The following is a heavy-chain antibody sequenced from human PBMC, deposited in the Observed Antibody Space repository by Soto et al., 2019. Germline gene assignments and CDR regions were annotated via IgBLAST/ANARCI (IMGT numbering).Heavy chain of an antibody. Sequence: SVKVSCKASGGTFSSYAISWVRQAPGQGLEWMGGIIPIFGTANYAQKFQGRVTITADESTSTAYMELSSLRSEDTAVYYCARSGYYYDSSGPDYWGQGTLVTVSS. J-gene: IGHJ4*02. CDR2: IIPIFGTA. V-gene: IGHV1-69*13. CDR3: ARSGYYYDSSGPDY. CDR1: GGTFSSYA. D-gene: IGHD3-22*01.